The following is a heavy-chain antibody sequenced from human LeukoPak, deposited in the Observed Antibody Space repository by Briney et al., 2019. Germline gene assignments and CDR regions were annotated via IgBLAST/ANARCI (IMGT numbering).Heavy chain of an antibody. D-gene: IGHD2-2*02. Sequence: ASVKVSCKASGGTFSSYAISWVRQAPGQGLEWMGWINPNSGGTNYAQKFQGRVTMTRDTSISTAYMELSRLRSDDTAVYYCARRYCSSTSCYNGFDYWGQGTLVTVSS. CDR3: ARRYCSSTSCYNGFDY. CDR2: INPNSGGT. CDR1: GGTFSSYA. V-gene: IGHV1-2*02. J-gene: IGHJ4*02.